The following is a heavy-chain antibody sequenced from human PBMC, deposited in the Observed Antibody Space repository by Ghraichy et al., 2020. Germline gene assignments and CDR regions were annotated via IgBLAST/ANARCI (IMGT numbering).Heavy chain of an antibody. V-gene: IGHV1-2*06. J-gene: IGHJ5*02. Sequence: ASVKVSCKASGYTFTGYYMHWVRQAPGQGLEWMGRINPNSGGTNYAQKFQGRVTMTRDTSISTAYMELSRLRSDDTAVYYCARDSSQTMYNWFDPWGQGTLVTVSS. CDR2: INPNSGGT. CDR1: GYTFTGYY. CDR3: ARDSSQTMYNWFDP. D-gene: IGHD2-2*01.